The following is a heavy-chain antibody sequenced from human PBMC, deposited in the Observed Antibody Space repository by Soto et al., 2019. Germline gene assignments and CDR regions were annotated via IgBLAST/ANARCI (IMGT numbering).Heavy chain of an antibody. CDR3: ARTHPGAYGELDS. CDR1: GFTFTNYA. D-gene: IGHD4-17*01. V-gene: IGHV3-23*01. CDR2: ISGSGGST. J-gene: IGHJ4*02. Sequence: PGGSLRLSCSASGFTFTNYAMNWVRQAPGKGLEWVSVISGSGGSTYYADSVKGRFTISRDNSKNTLYLQMSSLTAEDTAVYYCARTHPGAYGELDSWGQGTLVTVS.